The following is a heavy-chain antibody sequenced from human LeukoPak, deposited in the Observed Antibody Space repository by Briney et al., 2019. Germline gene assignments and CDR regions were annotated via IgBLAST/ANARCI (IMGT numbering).Heavy chain of an antibody. V-gene: IGHV3-30*03. CDR3: ARDRGVIAAAGIGY. CDR2: ISYDGSNK. D-gene: IGHD6-13*01. J-gene: IGHJ4*02. CDR1: GFTFSSYG. Sequence: PGRSLRLSCAASGFTFSSYGMHWVRQAPGKGLEWVAVISYDGSNKYYADSVKGRFTISRDNSKNTLYLQMNSLRAEDTAVYYCARDRGVIAAAGIGYWGQGTLVTVSS.